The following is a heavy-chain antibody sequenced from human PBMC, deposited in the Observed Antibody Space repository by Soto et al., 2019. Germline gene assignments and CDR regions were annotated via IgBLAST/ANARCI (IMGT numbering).Heavy chain of an antibody. CDR3: AKDIPTFRGIYYYYYGMDV. D-gene: IGHD3-10*01. V-gene: IGHV3-30*18. J-gene: IGHJ6*01. CDR1: GFTFSSYG. CDR2: ISYDGSNK. Sequence: QVQLVESGGGVVQPGRSLRLSCAASGFTFSSYGMHWVRQAPGKGLEWVAVISYDGSNKYYADSVKGRFTISRDNSKNTLYLQMNSLRAEDTAVYYCAKDIPTFRGIYYYYYGMDVW.